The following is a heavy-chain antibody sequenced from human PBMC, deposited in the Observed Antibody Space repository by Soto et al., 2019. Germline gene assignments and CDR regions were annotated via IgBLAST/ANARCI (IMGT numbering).Heavy chain of an antibody. CDR1: GGTFSSYT. Sequence: ASVKVSCKASGGTFSSYTISWVRQAPGQGLEWMGRIIPILGIANYAQKFQGRVTITADKSTSTAYMELSSLRSEDTAVYYCARDNPYSSSWYFWFDPWGQGTLVTVSS. CDR3: ARDNPYSSSWYFWFDP. CDR2: IIPILGIA. V-gene: IGHV1-69*04. J-gene: IGHJ5*02. D-gene: IGHD6-13*01.